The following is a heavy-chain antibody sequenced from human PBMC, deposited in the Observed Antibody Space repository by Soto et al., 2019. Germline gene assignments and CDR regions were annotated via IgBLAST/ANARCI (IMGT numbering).Heavy chain of an antibody. CDR2: INPNSGGT. D-gene: IGHD1-7*01. CDR1: GYTFTGYY. J-gene: IGHJ4*02. Sequence: ASVKVSCKASGYTFTGYYMHWVRQAPGQGLEWMGWINPNSGGTNYAQKFQGRVTMTRDTSISTAYMELSRLRSDDTAVIYWGRGGRGGGGGTRTDYWGQGTLVTVSS. V-gene: IGHV1-2*02. CDR3: GRGGRGGGGGTRTDY.